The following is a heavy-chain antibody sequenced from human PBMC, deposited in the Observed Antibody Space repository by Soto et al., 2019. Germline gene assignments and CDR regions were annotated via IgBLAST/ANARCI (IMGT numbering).Heavy chain of an antibody. Sequence: SETLSLTCTVSGGSISSHYWSWIRQPPGQGLEWIGYIYYSGSTNYNPSLKSRVTISVDTSKSQFSLRLSSVTAADTAVYFCASPDGYDPYFDYWGRGALVTVSS. CDR3: ASPDGYDPYFDY. V-gene: IGHV4-59*08. D-gene: IGHD5-12*01. J-gene: IGHJ4*02. CDR2: IYYSGST. CDR1: GGSISSHY.